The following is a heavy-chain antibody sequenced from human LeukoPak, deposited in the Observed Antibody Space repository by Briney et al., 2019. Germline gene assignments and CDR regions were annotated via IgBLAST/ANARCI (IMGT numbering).Heavy chain of an antibody. J-gene: IGHJ5*02. Sequence: SETLSLTCTVSGGSISSGGYYWSWIRQHPGKGLEWIGYIYYSGSTYYNPSLKSRVTISVDTSKNQFSLKLSSVTAADTAVYYCAREADIVAFDPWGRGTLVTVSS. D-gene: IGHD2-15*01. CDR3: AREADIVAFDP. CDR2: IYYSGST. CDR1: GGSISSGGYY. V-gene: IGHV4-31*03.